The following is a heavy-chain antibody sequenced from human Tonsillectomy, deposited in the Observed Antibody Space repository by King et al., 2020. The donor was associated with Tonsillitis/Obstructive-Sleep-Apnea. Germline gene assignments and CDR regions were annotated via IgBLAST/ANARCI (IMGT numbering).Heavy chain of an antibody. Sequence: VQLQQWGAGLLKPSETLSLTCAVYGGSFSGYYWSWIRQPPGKGLEWIGEINHSGSTNYNPSLKSRVTISVDTSKNQFSLKLSSVTAADTTVYYCAVRSIAVAVTKVSFNWFDPWGQGTLVTVSS. CDR2: INHSGST. J-gene: IGHJ5*02. CDR1: GGSFSGYY. CDR3: AVRSIAVAVTKVSFNWFDP. V-gene: IGHV4-34*01. D-gene: IGHD6-19*01.